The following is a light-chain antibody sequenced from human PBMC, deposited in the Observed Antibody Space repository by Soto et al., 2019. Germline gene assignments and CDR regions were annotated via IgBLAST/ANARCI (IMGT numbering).Light chain of an antibody. Sequence: SVLTQPASVSGSPGQSITISCTGTSSDVGGYNFVSWYQQHPGKAPKLMIFEVTSRPSGVSNRFSGSTSGNTASLTISGLQPEDEADYYCSSYTTSSTLVFGTGTKVTVL. CDR1: SSDVGGYNF. CDR3: SSYTTSSTLV. V-gene: IGLV2-14*03. J-gene: IGLJ1*01. CDR2: EVT.